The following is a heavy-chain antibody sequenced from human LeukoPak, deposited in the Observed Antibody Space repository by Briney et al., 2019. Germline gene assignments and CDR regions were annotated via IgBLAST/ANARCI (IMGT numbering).Heavy chain of an antibody. J-gene: IGHJ4*02. D-gene: IGHD3-10*01. CDR3: ARSYLWCGAKYDY. V-gene: IGHV3-7*01. CDR2: IKQDGSEK. CDR1: GFTFSSYW. Sequence: GGSLRLSCAASGFTFSSYWMSWVRQAPGKGLERVANIKQDGSEKYYVDSVKGRFTISRDNAKNSLYLQMNSLRAEDTAVYYCARSYLWCGAKYDYWGQGTLVTVSS.